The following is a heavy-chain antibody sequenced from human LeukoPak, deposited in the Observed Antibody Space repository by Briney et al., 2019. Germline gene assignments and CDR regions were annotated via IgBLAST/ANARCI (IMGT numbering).Heavy chain of an antibody. CDR2: INHSGST. D-gene: IGHD5-24*01. CDR3: ARDTDGYNYWFDP. J-gene: IGHJ5*02. CDR1: GGSFSGYY. Sequence: SETLSLTCAVYGGSFSGYYWSWIRQPPGKGLEWIGEINHSGSTNYNPSLKSRVTISVDTSKNQFSLKLSSVTAADTAVYYCARDTDGYNYWFDPWGQGTLVTVSS. V-gene: IGHV4-34*01.